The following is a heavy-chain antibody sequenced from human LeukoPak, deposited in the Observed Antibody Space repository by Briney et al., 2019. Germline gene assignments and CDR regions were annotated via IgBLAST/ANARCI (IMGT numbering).Heavy chain of an antibody. Sequence: GGSLRLSCAASGFTFSSYAMSWVRQAPGKGLEWVSAISGSGGSTYYADSVKGRFTISRDNSKNTLYLQMNSLRAEDTAVYYCAKARSRAVAGWYFDLWGRGTLVTVSS. J-gene: IGHJ2*01. V-gene: IGHV3-23*01. D-gene: IGHD6-19*01. CDR1: GFTFSSYA. CDR3: AKARSRAVAGWYFDL. CDR2: ISGSGGST.